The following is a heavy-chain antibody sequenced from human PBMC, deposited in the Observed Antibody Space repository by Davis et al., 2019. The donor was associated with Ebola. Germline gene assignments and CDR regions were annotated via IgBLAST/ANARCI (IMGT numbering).Heavy chain of an antibody. CDR3: ARGPYDILTGYGNWFDP. CDR2: IYYSGST. V-gene: IGHV4-31*03. J-gene: IGHJ5*02. D-gene: IGHD3-9*01. Sequence: PSETLSLTCTVSGGSISRGGSYWSWVRQVPGKGLEWIGYIYYSGSTYYKPSLKSRVTISLYTSKNQFSLNLYSVTAADTAVYYCARGPYDILTGYGNWFDPWGQGTLVTVSS. CDR1: GGSISRGGSY.